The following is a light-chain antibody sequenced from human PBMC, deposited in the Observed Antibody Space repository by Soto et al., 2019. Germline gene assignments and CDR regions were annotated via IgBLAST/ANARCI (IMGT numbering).Light chain of an antibody. Sequence: QSVLTQPPSASGTPGQRVTISCFGSSSNIGINTVNWYQQLPGTAPKVLIYVDNHRPSGVPDRFSGSKSGTSASLAISGLQSEDEADYYCAAWDGNLNGFVFGTGTKVTVL. J-gene: IGLJ1*01. CDR2: VDN. CDR1: SSNIGINT. CDR3: AAWDGNLNGFV. V-gene: IGLV1-44*01.